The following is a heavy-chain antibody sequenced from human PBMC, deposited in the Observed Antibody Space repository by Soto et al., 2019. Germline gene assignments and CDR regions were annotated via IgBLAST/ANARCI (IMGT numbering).Heavy chain of an antibody. D-gene: IGHD2-2*01. J-gene: IGHJ3*02. CDR1: SGSISNYN. Sequence: QVQLQESGPGLVKPSETLSLICIVSSGSISNYNWSWVRQPPGKGLEWMGYIYYSGGTRYNPSLKSRVAISVDTSKNQFALKLSSVIAADTAVHDCARSGSSDHDDAFDIWGQGTMVTVSS. CDR2: IYYSGGT. CDR3: ARSGSSDHDDAFDI. V-gene: IGHV4-59*01.